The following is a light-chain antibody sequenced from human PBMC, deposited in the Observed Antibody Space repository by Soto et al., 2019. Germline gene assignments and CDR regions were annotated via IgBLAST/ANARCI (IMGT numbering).Light chain of an antibody. J-gene: IGKJ5*01. CDR3: QQYTNWPIT. CDR1: QSVSGN. Sequence: EVVMTQSPATLSVSPGERVTLXXRASQSVSGNLAWYQQKPGQAPRLXLYGASHRATGTPATFSGRGSVTNFTLSISSLQSEDFAVYYCQQYTNWPITFGQGTRLEIK. V-gene: IGKV3D-15*01. CDR2: GAS.